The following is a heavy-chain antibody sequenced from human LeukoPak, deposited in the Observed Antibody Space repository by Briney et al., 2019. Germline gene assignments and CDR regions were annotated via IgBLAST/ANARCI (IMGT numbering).Heavy chain of an antibody. CDR1: GFTFSSYG. CDR2: IRYDGSNK. V-gene: IGHV3-30*02. CDR3: ARLVSSSWYAGFDP. D-gene: IGHD6-13*01. Sequence: PGGSLRLSCAASGFTFSSYGMHWVRQAPGKGLEWVAFIRYDGSNKYYADSVKGRFTISRDNSKNTLYLQMNSLRAEDTAVYYCARLVSSSWYAGFDPWGQGTLVTVSS. J-gene: IGHJ5*02.